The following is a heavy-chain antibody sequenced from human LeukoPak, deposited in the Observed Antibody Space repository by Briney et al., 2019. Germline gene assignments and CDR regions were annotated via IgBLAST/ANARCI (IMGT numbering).Heavy chain of an antibody. CDR1: GGIFSSYA. J-gene: IGHJ6*02. V-gene: IGHV1-69*13. Sequence: SVKVSCKASGGIFSSYAISWVRQAPGQGLEWMGGIIPIFGTANYAQKFQGRVTITADESTSTAYMELSSLRSEDTAVYYCARVNIWRGYGRPTRYYGMDVWGQGTTVTVSS. CDR2: IIPIFGTA. D-gene: IGHD5-18*01. CDR3: ARVNIWRGYGRPTRYYGMDV.